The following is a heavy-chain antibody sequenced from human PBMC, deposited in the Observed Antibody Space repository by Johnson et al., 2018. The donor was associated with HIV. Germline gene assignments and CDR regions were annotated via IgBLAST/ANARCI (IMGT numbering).Heavy chain of an antibody. D-gene: IGHD6-19*01. CDR3: ARRFFPGITVALDAFDI. V-gene: IGHV3-20*04. CDR1: GFTFDDHD. CDR2: INWNGGST. Sequence: VQLVESGGGVVRPGGSLRLSCAASGFTFDDHDMNWVRQVPGKGLEWVSGINWNGGSTGYADSVKGRFTISRDNAKNSLYLQMNSLRAEDTAVYYCARRFFPGITVALDAFDIWGQGTMVTVSS. J-gene: IGHJ3*02.